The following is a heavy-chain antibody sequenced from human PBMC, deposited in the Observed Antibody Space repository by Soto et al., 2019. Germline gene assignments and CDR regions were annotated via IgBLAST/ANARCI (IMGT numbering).Heavy chain of an antibody. D-gene: IGHD3-22*01. CDR1: GGSIGSYY. V-gene: IGHV4-59*01. Sequence: SETLSLTCTVSGGSIGSYYWSWVRQPPGKGLEWIGYIYYSGNTNYNPSLKSRVTISIDTSKNQFSLNLRSVTAADTAVYYCARALFHSIGGPLWGQGTLVTVSS. CDR2: IYYSGNT. J-gene: IGHJ4*02. CDR3: ARALFHSIGGPL.